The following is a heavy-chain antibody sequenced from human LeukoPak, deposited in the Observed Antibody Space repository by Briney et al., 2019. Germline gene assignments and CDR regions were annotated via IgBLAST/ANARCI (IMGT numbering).Heavy chain of an antibody. CDR1: GGSISSGGYY. J-gene: IGHJ4*02. V-gene: IGHV4-30-2*01. Sequence: SQTLSLTCTVSGGSISSGGYYWSWIRQPPGKGLEWIGEINHSGSTNYNPSLKSRVTISVDTSKNQFSLKLSSVTAADTAVYYCARGLHREWLAHSPREGPFDYWGQGTLVTVSS. CDR3: ARGLHREWLAHSPREGPFDY. CDR2: INHSGST. D-gene: IGHD3-3*01.